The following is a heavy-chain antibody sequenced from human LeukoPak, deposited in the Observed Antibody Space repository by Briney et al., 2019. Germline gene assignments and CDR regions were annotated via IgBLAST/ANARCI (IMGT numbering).Heavy chain of an antibody. V-gene: IGHV3-30-3*01. Sequence: GRSLRLSCAASGFTFSSYAMHWVRQAPGKGLEWVAVISYDGSNKYYADSVKGRFTISRDNSKNTLYLQMNSLRAEDTAVYYCARDRRGCSSTSCLPDYWGQGTLVTVSS. CDR1: GFTFSSYA. CDR3: ARDRRGCSSTSCLPDY. J-gene: IGHJ4*02. CDR2: ISYDGSNK. D-gene: IGHD2-2*01.